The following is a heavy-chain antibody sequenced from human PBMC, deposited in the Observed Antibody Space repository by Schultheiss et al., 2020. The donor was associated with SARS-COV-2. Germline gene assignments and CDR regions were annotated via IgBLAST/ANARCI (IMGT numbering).Heavy chain of an antibody. V-gene: IGHV4-61*08. CDR1: GGSISSGDYY. CDR3: ARRRSDGNWYLDT. D-gene: IGHD4-23*01. J-gene: IGHJ4*02. CDR2: IHDSGST. Sequence: SETLSLTCTVSGGSISSGDYYWTWIRQPPGKGLEWIGFIHDSGSTTYNPSLKSRVTISVDTSKNQFSLKLTSVTAADTAVYYCARRRSDGNWYLDTWGQGGLVTVSS.